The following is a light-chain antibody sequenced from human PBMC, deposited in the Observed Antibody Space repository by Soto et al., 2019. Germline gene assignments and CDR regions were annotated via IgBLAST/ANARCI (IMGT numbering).Light chain of an antibody. CDR1: QSLSGNY. V-gene: IGKV3-20*01. J-gene: IGKJ4*01. Sequence: NVLTQSPGTLSLSPGERATLSCRASQSLSGNYLAWYQQKPGQAPRVLIYGASSRATGIPDRFSGSGSGTDFTLTISRLEPEDFAVYYCQQYGSSPLTFGGGTKVDIK. CDR2: GAS. CDR3: QQYGSSPLT.